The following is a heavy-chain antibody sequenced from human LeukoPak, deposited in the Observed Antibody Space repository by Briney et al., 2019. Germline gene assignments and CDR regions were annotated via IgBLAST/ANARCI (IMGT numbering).Heavy chain of an antibody. J-gene: IGHJ6*03. V-gene: IGHV4-4*07. CDR3: ARDRRDQHYYYYMDV. Sequence: SETLSLTCTVSGGSISSYYWSWIRQPAGKGLEWIGRIYTSGSTNYSPSLKSRVTMSVDTSKNQFSLKLSSVTAADTAVYYCARDRRDQHYYYYMDVWGKGTTVTVSS. CDR2: IYTSGST. CDR1: GGSISSYY.